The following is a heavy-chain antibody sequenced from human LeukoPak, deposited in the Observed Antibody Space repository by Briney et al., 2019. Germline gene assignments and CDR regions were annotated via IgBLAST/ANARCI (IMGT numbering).Heavy chain of an antibody. CDR3: ARGTYYYDSSGYSDWFDP. Sequence: SQTLSLTCTVSGGSISSGSYYWSWIRQPAGKGLEWIGRIYTSGSTNYNPSLKSRVTISVDTSKNQFSLKLSSVTAADTAVYYCARGTYYYDSSGYSDWFDPWGQGTLVTVSS. CDR2: IYTSGST. V-gene: IGHV4-61*02. CDR1: GGSISSGSYY. D-gene: IGHD3-22*01. J-gene: IGHJ5*02.